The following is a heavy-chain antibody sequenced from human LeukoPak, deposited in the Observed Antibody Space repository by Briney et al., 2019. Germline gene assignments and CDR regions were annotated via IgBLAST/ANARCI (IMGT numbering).Heavy chain of an antibody. V-gene: IGHV3-7*01. CDR2: IKQDGSDK. CDR3: ARACYYDSSGYCHDAFDI. Sequence: GGSLRLSCAASGFTFSSYWMSWVRQAPGRGLEWVANIKQDGSDKYYVDSVKGRFTISRDNAKNSLYLQMNSLRAEDTAVYYCARACYYDSSGYCHDAFDIWGQGTMVTVSS. J-gene: IGHJ3*02. D-gene: IGHD3-22*01. CDR1: GFTFSSYW.